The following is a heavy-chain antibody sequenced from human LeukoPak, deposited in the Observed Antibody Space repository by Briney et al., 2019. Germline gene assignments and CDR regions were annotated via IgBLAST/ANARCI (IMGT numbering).Heavy chain of an antibody. CDR1: GFTVSSNS. CDR3: ARGSIVYYYMDV. D-gene: IGHD3-16*02. Sequence: GGSLRLSCTVSGFTVSSNSMSWVRQAPGKGLEWVSYISSSSSTIYYADSVKGRFTISRDNAKNSLYLQMNSLRAEDTAVYYCARGSIVYYYMDVWGKGTTVTVSS. CDR2: ISSSSSTI. V-gene: IGHV3-48*01. J-gene: IGHJ6*03.